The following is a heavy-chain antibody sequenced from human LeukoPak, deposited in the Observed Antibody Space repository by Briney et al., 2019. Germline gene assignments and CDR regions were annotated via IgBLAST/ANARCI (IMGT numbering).Heavy chain of an antibody. J-gene: IGHJ4*02. CDR2: ISSSSSYI. CDR1: GFTFSSYS. CDR3: ARMYRSSSRYFDY. D-gene: IGHD6-13*01. V-gene: IGHV3-21*01. Sequence: GGSLRLSCAASGFTFSSYSMNWVRQAPGKGLEWVSSISSSSSYIYYADSVKGRFTISRGNAKNSLYLQMNRLRAEDTAVYYCARMYRSSSRYFDYWGQGTLVTVSS.